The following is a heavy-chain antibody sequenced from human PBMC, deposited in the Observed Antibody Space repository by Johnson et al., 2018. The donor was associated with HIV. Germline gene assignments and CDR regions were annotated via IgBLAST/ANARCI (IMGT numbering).Heavy chain of an antibody. Sequence: VQLVESGGGLVQPGGSLRLSCAASGFTFSSYWMSWVRQAPGKGLEWVSRISWKSGTIIYADSVKGRFSISRDNAKNALYLQMNNLRAEDTALYYCVKGRGVAFDLWGQGTMVTVSS. D-gene: IGHD3-16*01. CDR3: VKGRGVAFDL. J-gene: IGHJ3*01. CDR2: ISWKSGTI. CDR1: GFTFSSYW. V-gene: IGHV3-9*01.